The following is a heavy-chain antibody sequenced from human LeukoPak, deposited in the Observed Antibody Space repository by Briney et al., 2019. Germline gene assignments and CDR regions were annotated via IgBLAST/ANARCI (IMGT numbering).Heavy chain of an antibody. CDR1: GGSISSYY. D-gene: IGHD1-26*01. V-gene: IGHV4-59*01. J-gene: IGHJ6*03. CDR3: AREGGAGYYYYYMDA. Sequence: SETLSLTCTVSGGSISSYYWSWIRQPPGKGLEWIGYIYYSGSTNYNPSLKSRVTISVDTSKNQFSLKLSSVTAADTAVYYCAREGGAGYYYYYMDAWGKGTTVTVSS. CDR2: IYYSGST.